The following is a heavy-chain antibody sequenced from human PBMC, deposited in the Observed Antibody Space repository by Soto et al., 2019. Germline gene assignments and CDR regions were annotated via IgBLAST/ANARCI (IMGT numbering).Heavy chain of an antibody. V-gene: IGHV3-30-3*01. CDR3: ARDPKTSGGQHWAFNYFDS. Sequence: GGSLRLSCAASGFSFSISPMHWVRQAPGKGPEWVALISYDGTNKFYADSVKGRFTIFRDISKSTLYLQVDSLRPEDAAVYYCARDPKTSGGQHWAFNYFDSWGQGTLVTVSS. CDR1: GFSFSISP. J-gene: IGHJ4*02. CDR2: ISYDGTNK. D-gene: IGHD7-27*01.